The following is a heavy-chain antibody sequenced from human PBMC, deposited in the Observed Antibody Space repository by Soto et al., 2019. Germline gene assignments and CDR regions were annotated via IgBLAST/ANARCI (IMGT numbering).Heavy chain of an antibody. V-gene: IGHV3-33*01. CDR1: GVTFISYG. Sequence: QVQLVESGGGVVQAGRSLRLSCAASGVTFISYGMHWVRQAPGKGLEWVAFIWDDGGNKYYADSVKGRFTISRDNFKNTVYLQMNSLSDEDTAVYYCARDGQREYDMDVWGQGTTVTVSS. CDR3: ARDGQREYDMDV. J-gene: IGHJ6*03. CDR2: IWDDGGNK.